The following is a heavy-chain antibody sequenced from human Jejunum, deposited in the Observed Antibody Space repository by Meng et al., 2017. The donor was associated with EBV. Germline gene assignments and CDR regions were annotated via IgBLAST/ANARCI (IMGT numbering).Heavy chain of an antibody. V-gene: IGHV4-61*01. CDR2: IYNSGST. D-gene: IGHD1-1*01. J-gene: IGHJ4*02. CDR3: ARNWNF. Sequence: QGQRQESGPGLVKPSEPLSLTCTGSGGSVSSGTYYWTWIRQPPGKGLEWIGYIYNSGSTNYNPSLKSRVTISLDTSKNQFSLKLSSVTAADTAMYYCARNWNFWGQGTLVTVSS. CDR1: GGSVSSGTYY.